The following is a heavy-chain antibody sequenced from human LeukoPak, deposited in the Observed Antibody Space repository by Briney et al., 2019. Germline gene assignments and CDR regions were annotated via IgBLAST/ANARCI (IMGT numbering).Heavy chain of an antibody. CDR2: IKQDGSEK. D-gene: IGHD3-22*01. V-gene: IGHV3-7*01. CDR3: AREHYDSSGYPYPDAFDI. CDR1: GLTFSSYW. J-gene: IGHJ3*02. Sequence: PGGSLRLSCAASGLTFSSYWMSWVRQAPGKGLEWVANIKQDGSEKYYVDSVKGRFTISRDNAKNSLYLQMNSLRAEDTAVYYCAREHYDSSGYPYPDAFDIWGQGTMVTVSS.